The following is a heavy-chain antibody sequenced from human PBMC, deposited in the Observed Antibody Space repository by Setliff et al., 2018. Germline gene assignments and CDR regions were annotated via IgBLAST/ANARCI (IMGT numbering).Heavy chain of an antibody. D-gene: IGHD2-21*01. V-gene: IGHV3-23*01. Sequence: GGSLRLSCAASGFTFSSYAMTWVRQAPGKGLEWVSGISGSGGATYYAASVKGRFSISRDNSKNTLSLQMNSLRAEDTAVYYCARNIPWTQPIDYWGQGTLVTVSS. CDR2: ISGSGGAT. CDR3: ARNIPWTQPIDY. J-gene: IGHJ4*02. CDR1: GFTFSSYA.